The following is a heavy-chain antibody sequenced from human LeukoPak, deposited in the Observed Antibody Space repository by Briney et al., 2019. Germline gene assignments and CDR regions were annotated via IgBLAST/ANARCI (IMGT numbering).Heavy chain of an antibody. J-gene: IGHJ4*02. CDR2: IKSKTDGGTT. CDR1: GFTFSNAW. V-gene: IGHV3-15*01. Sequence: GGSLRLSCAASGFTFSNAWMSWVRQAPGKGLEWVCRIKSKTDGGTTDYAAPVKGRFTISGDDSKHTLYLQMNSLKTEDTAVYYCTTGVGYSGYDLRSGGYWGQGTLVTVSS. D-gene: IGHD5-12*01. CDR3: TTGVGYSGYDLRSGGY.